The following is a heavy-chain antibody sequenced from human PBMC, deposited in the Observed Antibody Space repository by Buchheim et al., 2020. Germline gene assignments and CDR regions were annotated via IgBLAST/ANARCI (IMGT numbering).Heavy chain of an antibody. CDR3: ARTGRDGYNFGVYYYYYGMDV. CDR2: ISSSGSTI. J-gene: IGHJ6*02. V-gene: IGHV3-48*03. D-gene: IGHD5-24*01. Sequence: EVQLVESGGGLVQPGGSLRLSCAASGFTFSSYEMNWVRQAPGKGLEWVSYISSSGSTIYYADSVKGRFTISRDNAKNSLYLQMNSLRAEDTAVYYCARTGRDGYNFGVYYYYYGMDVWGQGTT. CDR1: GFTFSSYE.